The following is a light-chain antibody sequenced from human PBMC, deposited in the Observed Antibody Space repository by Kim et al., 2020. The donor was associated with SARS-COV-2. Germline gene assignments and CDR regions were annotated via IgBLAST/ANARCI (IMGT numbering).Light chain of an antibody. CDR2: QAS. V-gene: IGKV1-5*03. CDR3: QHYIRFPYT. Sequence: DIQMTQSPSTLSASVGDRVTITCRASQIIDTFLAWYQQKPGKAPNLLIYQASNLQIGVPSRFSGSGSGAEFTLTISSLQPEDFTTYYCQHYIRFPYTFGQGTK. CDR1: QIIDTF. J-gene: IGKJ2*01.